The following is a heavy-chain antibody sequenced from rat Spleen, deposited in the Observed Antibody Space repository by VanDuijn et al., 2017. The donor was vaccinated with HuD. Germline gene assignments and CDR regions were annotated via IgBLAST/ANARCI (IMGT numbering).Heavy chain of an antibody. CDR2: INSAGST. J-gene: IGHJ1*01. V-gene: IGHV3-3*01. Sequence: EVQLQESGPGLVKPSQSLSLTCSVTGYSITSGYGWNWIRKFPGNKLEWMGYINSAGSTNYNPPLKSQISITRDTSKNQFFLQLTSVTTEDTATYYCARNYYDGYYHPYWYFDFWGPGTMVTVSS. CDR3: ARNYYDGYYHPYWYFDF. CDR1: GYSITSGYG. D-gene: IGHD1-12*03.